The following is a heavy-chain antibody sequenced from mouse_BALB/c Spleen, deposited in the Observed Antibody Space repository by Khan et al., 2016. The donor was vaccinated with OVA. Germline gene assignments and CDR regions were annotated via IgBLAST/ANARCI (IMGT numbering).Heavy chain of an antibody. D-gene: IGHD2-10*01. CDR1: GDSITSGY. V-gene: IGHV3-8*02. J-gene: IGHJ2*01. CDR3: AGTSYYGNYYFDY. CDR2: ISYSGST. Sequence: EVQLQESGPSLVKPSQTLSLTCSVTGDSITSGYWNWIRKFPGNKLEYMGYISYSGSTYYNPSLKSRISITRDTSKNQHYLQLNSMTTEDSATYYCAGTSYYGNYYFDYWGQGTTPTVSS.